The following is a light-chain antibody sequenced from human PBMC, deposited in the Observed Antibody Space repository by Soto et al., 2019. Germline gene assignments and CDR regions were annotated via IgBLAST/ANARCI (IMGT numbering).Light chain of an antibody. V-gene: IGKV3-20*01. J-gene: IGKJ2*01. CDR3: QHYDGSPRT. Sequence: ETVLTQSPGTVSLYPGERATLSCTTSQSVRSNYLAWYQQKPGQAPRLVVYGVFNRATGIPERFSGSGSGTYFTLTISGLEPEDSAFYYCQHYDGSPRTFGQGTKLEI. CDR2: GVF. CDR1: QSVRSNY.